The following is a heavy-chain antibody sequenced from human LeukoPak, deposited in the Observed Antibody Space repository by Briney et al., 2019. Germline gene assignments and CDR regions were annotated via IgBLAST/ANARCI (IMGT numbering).Heavy chain of an antibody. CDR3: ARRVGATTNNAFDI. J-gene: IGHJ3*02. D-gene: IGHD1-26*01. V-gene: IGHV3-21*04. Sequence: GGSLRLSRAASGFSISDDSMTWVRQAPGKGLEWVSFISSTGSYIYYADSVKGRFTISRDNAKNSLYLQMNSLRAEDTALYYCARRVGATTNNAFDIWGQGTMVTVSS. CDR2: ISSTGSYI. CDR1: GFSISDDS.